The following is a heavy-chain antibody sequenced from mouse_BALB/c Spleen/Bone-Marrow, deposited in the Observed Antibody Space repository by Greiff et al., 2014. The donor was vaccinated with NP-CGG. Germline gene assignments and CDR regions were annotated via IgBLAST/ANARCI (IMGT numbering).Heavy chain of an antibody. CDR2: INPSNGRT. V-gene: IGHV1S81*02. CDR3: ARRTTTVVATDY. Sequence: VQLQESGAELVKPGASVKLSCKASGYTFTSYWMHWVKQRPGQGLEWIGEINPSNGRTNYNEKFKSKATLTVDKSSSTAYMQRSRLTAEDSAVYYCARRTTTVVATDYWGQGTTLTVSS. D-gene: IGHD1-1*01. CDR1: GYTFTSYW. J-gene: IGHJ2*01.